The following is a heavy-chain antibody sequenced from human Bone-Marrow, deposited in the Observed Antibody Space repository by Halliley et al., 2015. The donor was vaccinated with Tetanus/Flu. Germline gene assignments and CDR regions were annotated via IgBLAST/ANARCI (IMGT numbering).Heavy chain of an antibody. D-gene: IGHD6-19*01. Sequence: EWVSLISWEVDRTIYADSLKGRFTISRDNSKNSLYLQMNGLRTEDSALYYCGRSNLKGGWLVHSWGQGTLVTVSS. CDR3: GRSNLKGGWLVHS. J-gene: IGHJ4*02. CDR2: ISWEVDRT. V-gene: IGHV3-43*01.